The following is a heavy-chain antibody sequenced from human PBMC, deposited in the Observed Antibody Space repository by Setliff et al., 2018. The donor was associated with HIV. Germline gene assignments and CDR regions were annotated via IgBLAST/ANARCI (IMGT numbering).Heavy chain of an antibody. Sequence: SETLSLTCIVSGDSFTDNYWTWIRKPPGKGQEWIGYIQYRGSTNDHPSLRGRVTISVDTSRNQFSLKLNSVTVADTAMYYCARITGRPYFYGSKSYIGWFDPWGQGTLVTVSS. J-gene: IGHJ5*02. D-gene: IGHD3-10*01. CDR2: IQYRGST. CDR1: GDSFTDNY. CDR3: ARITGRPYFYGSKSYIGWFDP. V-gene: IGHV4-59*01.